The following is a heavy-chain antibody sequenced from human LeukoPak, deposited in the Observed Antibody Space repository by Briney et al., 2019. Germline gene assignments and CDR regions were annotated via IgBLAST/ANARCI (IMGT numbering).Heavy chain of an antibody. Sequence: GGSLRLSCAASGFTFSNAWMSWVRQAPGKGLEWVGRIKSKTDGGTTDYAAPVKGRFTISRDDSKNTLYLQMNSLKTEDTAVYYCTTGRGIIAARQDPDYYYYMDVWGKGTTVTVSS. V-gene: IGHV3-15*01. J-gene: IGHJ6*03. CDR3: TTGRGIIAARQDPDYYYYMDV. D-gene: IGHD6-6*01. CDR2: IKSKTDGGTT. CDR1: GFTFSNAW.